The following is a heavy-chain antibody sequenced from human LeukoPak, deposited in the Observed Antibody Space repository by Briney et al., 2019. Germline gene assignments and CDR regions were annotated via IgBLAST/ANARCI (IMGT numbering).Heavy chain of an antibody. CDR2: IYYSGST. CDR3: ARGKGLLLWNPRY. D-gene: IGHD3-10*01. V-gene: IGHV4-59*01. Sequence: SETLSLTCTVSGGSISSYYWSWIRQPPGKGLEWIGYIYYSGSTNYNPSLKSRVTISVDTSKNQFSLKLSSVTAADTAVYYCARGKGLLLWNPRYWGQGTLVTVSS. CDR1: GGSISSYY. J-gene: IGHJ4*02.